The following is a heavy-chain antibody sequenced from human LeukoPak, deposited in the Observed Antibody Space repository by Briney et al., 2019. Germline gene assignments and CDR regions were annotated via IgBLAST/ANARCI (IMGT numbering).Heavy chain of an antibody. CDR1: GYTFTSYG. CDR3: ARDRSRDSSGYYFDWFDP. CDR2: ISAYNGNT. Sequence: ASVKVSCKASGYTFTSYGISWVRRAPGQGLEWMGWISAYNGNTDYAQKLQGRVTMTTDTSTSTAYMELRSLRSDDTAVYYCARDRSRDSSGYYFDWFDPWGQGTLVTVSS. V-gene: IGHV1-18*01. D-gene: IGHD3-22*01. J-gene: IGHJ5*02.